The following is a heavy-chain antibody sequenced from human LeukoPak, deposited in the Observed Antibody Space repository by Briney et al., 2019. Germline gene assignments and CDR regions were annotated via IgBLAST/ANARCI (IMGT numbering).Heavy chain of an antibody. CDR3: ARAGGYGSGNSA. Sequence: SETLSLTCTVSGDSIRNFYWSWIRQSPGKGLEWIGCLYHSGITKYNPSLTSRVTISVDTSKNQFSLKLSSVTAADTAVYYCARAGGYGSGNSAWGQGTLVTVSS. J-gene: IGHJ5*02. CDR2: LYHSGIT. D-gene: IGHD3-10*01. V-gene: IGHV4-59*01. CDR1: GDSIRNFY.